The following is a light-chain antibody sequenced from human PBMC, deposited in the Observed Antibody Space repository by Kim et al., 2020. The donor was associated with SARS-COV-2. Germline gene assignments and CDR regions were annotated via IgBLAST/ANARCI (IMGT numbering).Light chain of an antibody. V-gene: IGLV7-43*01. CDR2: KTT. J-gene: IGLJ3*02. CDR1: AGAVTNGYY. Sequence: PGGTVALTCAASAGAVTNGYYPHWFQQKPGQAPRTLIYKTTKEHSWTPARFSGSRLGGKAALTLSGVQTEDEADYYCQLWHGDTWVFGGGTQLTVL. CDR3: QLWHGDTWV.